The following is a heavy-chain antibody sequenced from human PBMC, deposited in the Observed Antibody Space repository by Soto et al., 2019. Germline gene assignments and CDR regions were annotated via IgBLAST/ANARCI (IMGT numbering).Heavy chain of an antibody. Sequence: SETLSLTCTVSGDSISSGDYYWSWIRQHPGKGLEWIGYIYYSGSTYYNPSLKSRVTISVYTSKNQFSLKLSSVTAADTAVYYCARGSVVAATLFDYWGQGTLVTSPQ. CDR3: ARGSVVAATLFDY. CDR2: IYYSGST. J-gene: IGHJ4*02. D-gene: IGHD2-15*01. V-gene: IGHV4-31*03. CDR1: GDSISSGDYY.